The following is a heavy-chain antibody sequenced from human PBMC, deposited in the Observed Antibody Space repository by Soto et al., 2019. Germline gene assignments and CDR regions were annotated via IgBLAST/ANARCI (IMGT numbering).Heavy chain of an antibody. CDR3: ASHPAPKYWCYFDY. J-gene: IGHJ4*02. CDR1: GGTFSSYA. CDR2: IIPIFGTA. Sequence: QVQLVQSGAEGKKPGSSVKVSCKASGGTFSSYAFSWVRQAPGQGREWMGGIIPIFGTAEYAQKFQGRVTITADESTSTAYRELSSLRSEDTAVYYCASHPAPKYWCYFDYWGQGTMVTVSS. V-gene: IGHV1-69*12. D-gene: IGHD2-8*02.